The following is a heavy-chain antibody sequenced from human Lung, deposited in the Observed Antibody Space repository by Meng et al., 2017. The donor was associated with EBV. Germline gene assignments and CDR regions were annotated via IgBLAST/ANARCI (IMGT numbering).Heavy chain of an antibody. D-gene: IGHD3-22*01. Sequence: QVQLQESGPGLVQPSQPLSLICTVSGGSISSGGHYWSWIRQHPEKGLEWIGYIYYSGSTYYKPSLKSRLTISVDTSKNQLSLRLSSVTAADTAVYYCARGLWYYDRGGYFDNWGRGTLVTVSS. J-gene: IGHJ4*02. CDR3: ARGLWYYDRGGYFDN. CDR1: GGSISSGGHY. V-gene: IGHV4-31*03. CDR2: IYYSGST.